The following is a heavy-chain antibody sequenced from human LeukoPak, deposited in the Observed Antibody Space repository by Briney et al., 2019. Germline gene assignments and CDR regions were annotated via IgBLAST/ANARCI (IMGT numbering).Heavy chain of an antibody. J-gene: IGHJ4*02. V-gene: IGHV4-59*08. CDR3: ARRPDYYDSRGYYYFDY. D-gene: IGHD3-22*01. Sequence: PSETLSLTCTVSGGSISNYYWSWIRQPPGKGLEWIGYIYYSGSTSYNPSLKSRVTISVDTSRNQFSLKLSSVTAADTAVYYCARRPDYYDSRGYYYFDYWGQGTLVTVSS. CDR1: GGSISNYY. CDR2: IYYSGST.